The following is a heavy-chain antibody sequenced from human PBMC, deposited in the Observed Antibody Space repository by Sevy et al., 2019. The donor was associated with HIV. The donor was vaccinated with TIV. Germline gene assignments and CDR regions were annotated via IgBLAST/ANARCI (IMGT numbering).Heavy chain of an antibody. J-gene: IGHJ4*02. V-gene: IGHV4-59*01. CDR1: GGSFSSYN. CDR2: IYYNGST. Sequence: SETLSLTCTVSGGSFSSYNWSWIRQPPGKGLEWIGYIYYNGSTNSKPTLKSRVTISAHTSKNQFSLKLNSVTAADTAVYYCARGKVLFDYWGQGTLVTVSS. CDR3: ARGKVLFDY. D-gene: IGHD3-10*01.